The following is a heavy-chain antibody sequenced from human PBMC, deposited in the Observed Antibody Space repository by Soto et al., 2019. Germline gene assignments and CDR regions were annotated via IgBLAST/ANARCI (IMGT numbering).Heavy chain of an antibody. V-gene: IGHV3-23*01. Sequence: EVQLLESGGGLVQPGGSLRLSCAASGFTFSSYAMSWVRQAPGKGLEWVSGINRSGGSTYYADSVKGRFTSSRDTSNNTLYLQMNSRRAEDTAVYNCSGYQLLSNYWGQGALVTVSP. CDR3: SGYQLLSNY. CDR2: INRSGGST. D-gene: IGHD2-2*01. CDR1: GFTFSSYA. J-gene: IGHJ4*02.